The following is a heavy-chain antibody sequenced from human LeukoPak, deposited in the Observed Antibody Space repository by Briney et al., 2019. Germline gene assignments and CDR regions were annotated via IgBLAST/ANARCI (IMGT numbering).Heavy chain of an antibody. J-gene: IGHJ3*02. CDR1: GYTFTGYY. V-gene: IGHV1-2*02. D-gene: IGHD3-9*01. CDR3: ARDPLLRYFDWLLSESAFDI. CDR2: INLNSGGT. Sequence: ASVKVSCKASGYTFTGYYMHWVRQAPGQGLEWMGWINLNSGGTNYAQKFQGRVTMTRDTSISTAYMELSRLRSDDTAVYYCARDPLLRYFDWLLSESAFDIWGQGTMVTVSS.